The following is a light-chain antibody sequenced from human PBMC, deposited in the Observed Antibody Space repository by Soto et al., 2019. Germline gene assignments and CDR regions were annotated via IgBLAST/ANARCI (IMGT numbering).Light chain of an antibody. Sequence: QPVLTQPPSASASLGASVTLTCTLSSGYSNYKVDWYQQRPGKGPRFVMRVGTGGIVGSKGDGIPDRFSVLGSGLNRYLTIKNIQEEDESDCHCGADHGSGSNFVYVFGTGTKLTVL. J-gene: IGLJ1*01. CDR1: SGYSNYK. CDR2: VGTGGIVG. CDR3: GADHGSGSNFVYV. V-gene: IGLV9-49*01.